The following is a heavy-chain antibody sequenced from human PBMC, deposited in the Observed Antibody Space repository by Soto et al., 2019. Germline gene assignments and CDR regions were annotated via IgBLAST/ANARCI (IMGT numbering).Heavy chain of an antibody. J-gene: IGHJ6*01. CDR3: VRQGFGRLQGLVEV. CDR2: IDSNGGT. V-gene: IGHV4-59*08. Sequence: PSWTLSLTCTASDDSSSIYMWGGIWQPPGRRLEWIGYIDSNGGTSYNPSLQSRVTISIDTSTKQFSLKLSSVTAADTAVYYCVRQGFGRLQGLVEVWGQGTTVTVSS. D-gene: IGHD3-10*01. CDR1: DDSSSIYM.